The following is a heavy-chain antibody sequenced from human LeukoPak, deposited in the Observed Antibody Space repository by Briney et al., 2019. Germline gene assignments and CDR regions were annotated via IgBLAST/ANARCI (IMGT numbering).Heavy chain of an antibody. J-gene: IGHJ5*02. CDR1: GYTFTSYY. CDR2: INPSGGST. CDR3: ARDCAITGPPGGGWFDP. V-gene: IGHV1-46*01. D-gene: IGHD1-20*01. Sequence: GASVKVSCKASGYTFTSYYMHWVRQAPGQGLEWMGIINPSGGSTSYAQKFQGRVTMTRDTSTSTVYMELSSLRSEDTAVYYCARDCAITGPPGGGWFDPWGQGTLVTVSS.